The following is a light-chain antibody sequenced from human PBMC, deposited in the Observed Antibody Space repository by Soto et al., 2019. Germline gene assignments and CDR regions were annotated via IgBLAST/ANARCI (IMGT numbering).Light chain of an antibody. V-gene: IGKV3-11*01. Sequence: EIVLTQSPATLSLSPGERATLSCRASQSVSSYLAWYQQKPGQAPRLLIHDACNRATGIPARFSGSGSGTDFTLTISSLAPEDLAVYYCEQRSNWPVTCDGGTNVEVK. CDR1: QSVSSY. J-gene: IGKJ4*01. CDR2: DAC. CDR3: EQRSNWPVT.